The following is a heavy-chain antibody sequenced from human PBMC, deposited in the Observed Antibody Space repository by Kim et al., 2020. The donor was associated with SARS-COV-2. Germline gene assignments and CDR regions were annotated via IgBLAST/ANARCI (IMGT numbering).Heavy chain of an antibody. Sequence: ASVKVSCKASGYTFTSYGISWVRQAPGQGLEWMGWISAYNGNTNYAQKLQGRVTMTTDTSTSTAYMELRSLRSDDTAVYYCARGSPLARYYYDSSGYPSPFDYWGQGTLVTVSS. V-gene: IGHV1-18*01. CDR1: GYTFTSYG. D-gene: IGHD3-22*01. CDR3: ARGSPLARYYYDSSGYPSPFDY. CDR2: ISAYNGNT. J-gene: IGHJ4*02.